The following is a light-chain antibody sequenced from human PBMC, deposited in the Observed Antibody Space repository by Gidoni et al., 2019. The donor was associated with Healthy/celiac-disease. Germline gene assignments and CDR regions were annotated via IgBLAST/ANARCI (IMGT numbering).Light chain of an antibody. CDR2: GAS. CDR3: QQYNNWPPYT. V-gene: IGKV3-15*01. J-gene: IGKJ2*01. CDR1: QSVSSN. Sequence: EIVMTPSPATLSVSPGERATLSCRASQSVSSNLAWYQQKPGQAPRLLIYGASTRATSIPARFSGSGSGTEFTLTISSLQSEDFAVYYCQQYNNWPPYTFGQGTKLEIK.